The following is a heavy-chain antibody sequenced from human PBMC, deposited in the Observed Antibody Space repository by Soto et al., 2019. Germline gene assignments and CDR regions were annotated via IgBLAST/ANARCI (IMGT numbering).Heavy chain of an antibody. V-gene: IGHV3-15*01. Sequence: VQLVESGGGLVKPGGSLRLSCAASGFTFSNAWMSWVRQAPGKGLEWVGRIKSKTDGGTTDYAAPVKGRFTISRDDSKNTLYLQMNSLKTEDTAVYYCTTDFWDILTGYYYFDYWGQGTLVTVSS. CDR1: GFTFSNAW. CDR2: IKSKTDGGTT. D-gene: IGHD3-9*01. J-gene: IGHJ4*02. CDR3: TTDFWDILTGYYYFDY.